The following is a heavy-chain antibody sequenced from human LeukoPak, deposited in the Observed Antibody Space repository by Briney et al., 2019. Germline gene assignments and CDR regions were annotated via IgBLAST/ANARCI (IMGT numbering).Heavy chain of an antibody. Sequence: GGSLRLSCAASGFTFSSYGMHWVRQAPGKGLEWVALIRYDGSNKYYADSVKGRFTISRDNSKNTLYLQMNSLRAEDTAVYYCAKDESNWNYVSWFDPWGQGTLVTVSS. D-gene: IGHD1-7*01. V-gene: IGHV3-30*02. J-gene: IGHJ5*02. CDR3: AKDESNWNYVSWFDP. CDR1: GFTFSSYG. CDR2: IRYDGSNK.